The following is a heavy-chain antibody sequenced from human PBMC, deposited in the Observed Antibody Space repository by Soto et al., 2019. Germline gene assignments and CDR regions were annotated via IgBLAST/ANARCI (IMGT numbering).Heavy chain of an antibody. Sequence: GGSLRLSCTASRFAFSNYAMSWVRQAPGKGLEWVSSISGGGGSTYYADSVKGRFTISRDNSKNTLYLQMNSLRAEDTAVYYCAKVPAYDYVWGTYYYFDYWGLGALVTVSS. V-gene: IGHV3-23*01. CDR2: ISGGGGST. CDR3: AKVPAYDYVWGTYYYFDY. CDR1: RFAFSNYA. D-gene: IGHD3-16*01. J-gene: IGHJ4*02.